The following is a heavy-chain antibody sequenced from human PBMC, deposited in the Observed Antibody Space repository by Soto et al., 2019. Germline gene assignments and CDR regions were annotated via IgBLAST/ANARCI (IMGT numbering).Heavy chain of an antibody. J-gene: IGHJ4*02. CDR1: GGIFSTYA. D-gene: IGHD3-10*01. CDR2: IIPLFGTP. CDR3: ARDRDDYGSGNYYNRIDF. Sequence: QVQLVQSGAEVKKPGSSGKVSCKASGGIFSTYAISWLRQAPGQGLEWMGGIIPLFGTPNYAQRFQGRVTITADESTSTAYMELSRLRSEDTAVYYCARDRDDYGSGNYYNRIDFWGKGTLVTVSS. V-gene: IGHV1-69*01.